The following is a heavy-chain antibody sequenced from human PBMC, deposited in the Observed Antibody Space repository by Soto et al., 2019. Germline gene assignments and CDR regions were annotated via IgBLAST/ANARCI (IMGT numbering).Heavy chain of an antibody. CDR2: VSGDGDST. V-gene: IGHV3-23*01. Sequence: GGSLRLSCAASGFTFSNYGMYWVRQAPGKGLEWVSAVSGDGDSTYYAESVKGRFTIYRDNSKNTLYMQMNSLRADDTALYYCAKDPVYGGEIYWYFGLWGRGTLVTVSS. D-gene: IGHD2-21*01. CDR3: AKDPVYGGEIYWYFGL. J-gene: IGHJ2*01. CDR1: GFTFSNYG.